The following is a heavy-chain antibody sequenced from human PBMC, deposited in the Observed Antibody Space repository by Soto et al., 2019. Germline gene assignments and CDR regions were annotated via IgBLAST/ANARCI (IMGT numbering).Heavy chain of an antibody. D-gene: IGHD1-20*01. CDR1: GYSFTGYY. CDR3: ARGYPTQRIDS. V-gene: IGHV1-2*02. CDR2: ISPNNGVT. J-gene: IGHJ4*02. Sequence: QVHLVQSGAEVKKPGASVTVSCKASGYSFTGYYLHWVRQAPGQGLEWMGWISPNNGVTNFAQKFQGSVTVTRDTSISTAHLDVSRLTSDDTAVYYCARGYPTQRIDSWGQGTLVTVSS.